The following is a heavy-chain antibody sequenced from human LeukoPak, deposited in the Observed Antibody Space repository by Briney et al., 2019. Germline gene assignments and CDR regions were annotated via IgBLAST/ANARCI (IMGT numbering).Heavy chain of an antibody. D-gene: IGHD1-26*01. J-gene: IGHJ4*02. Sequence: GGTLRLSCAASGFTFSSHGMSWVRQAPGRGLEWVSAISGSTYYADSVKGRFTISRDNSENTLYLQMNSLRAEDTAVYYCAKDFNSGSYYTVDYWGQGTLVTVSS. CDR3: AKDFNSGSYYTVDY. CDR2: ISGST. V-gene: IGHV3-23*01. CDR1: GFTFSSHG.